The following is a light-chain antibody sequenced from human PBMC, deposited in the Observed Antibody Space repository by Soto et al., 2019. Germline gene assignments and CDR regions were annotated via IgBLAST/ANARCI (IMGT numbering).Light chain of an antibody. J-gene: IGKJ2*01. CDR1: QSVSSTY. CDR3: QQHDSSPRYT. CDR2: GAS. V-gene: IGKV3-20*01. Sequence: EIVLTQSPGTLSLSPGERATLSCRASQSVSSTYLAWYQQKPGQAPMLLIYGASSRATGIPDRFSGSGSGTDFTLTISRLEPEDFAVYYWQQHDSSPRYTFGQGTKLEIK.